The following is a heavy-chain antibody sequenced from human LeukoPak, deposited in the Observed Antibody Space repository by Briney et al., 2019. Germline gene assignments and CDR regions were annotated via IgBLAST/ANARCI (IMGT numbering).Heavy chain of an antibody. D-gene: IGHD2-15*01. J-gene: IGHJ4*02. CDR1: GGTFSSYA. Sequence: ASVKVSCKASGGTFSSYAISWVRQAPGQGLEWMGWINPNSGGTNYAQKFQGRVTMTRDTSISTAYMELSRLRSDDTAVYYCALCSGGSCSYGDYWGQGTLVTVSS. CDR3: ALCSGGSCSYGDY. CDR2: INPNSGGT. V-gene: IGHV1-2*02.